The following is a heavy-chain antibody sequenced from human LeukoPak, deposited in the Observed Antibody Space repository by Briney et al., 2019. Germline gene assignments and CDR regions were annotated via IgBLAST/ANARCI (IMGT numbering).Heavy chain of an antibody. CDR3: VAGYNWIDP. CDR1: GFTFGDYA. CDR2: SPDRGSTFST. J-gene: IGHJ5*02. V-gene: IGHV3-72*01. Sequence: GGSLRLSCTASGFTFGDYAMSWVRQAPGKGLEWVGRSPDRGSTFSTEYAASVKGRFSISRDDSKNSLYLQMHSLKIEDTAIYYCVAGYNWIDPWGQGTLVTVSS.